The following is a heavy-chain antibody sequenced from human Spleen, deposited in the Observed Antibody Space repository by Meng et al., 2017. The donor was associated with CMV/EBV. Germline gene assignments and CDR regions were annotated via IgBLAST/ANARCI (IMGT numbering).Heavy chain of an antibody. CDR3: ASGCSSTTCYRGNGWFDP. D-gene: IGHD2-2*02. J-gene: IGHJ5*02. Sequence: SFTGNYIHWVRQAPGQGLEWMGWMNPNTGGTNYAQKFQGRVTMTGDTSISTAYMELRRLRSDDTAVYYCASGCSSTTCYRGNGWFDPWGQGTLVTVSS. V-gene: IGHV1-2*02. CDR1: SFTGNY. CDR2: MNPNTGGT.